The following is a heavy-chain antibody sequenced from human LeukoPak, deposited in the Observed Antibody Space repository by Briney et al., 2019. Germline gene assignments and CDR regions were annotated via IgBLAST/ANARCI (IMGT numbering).Heavy chain of an antibody. CDR1: GGSISSSSYY. Sequence: SETLSLTCTVSGGSISSSSYYWGWIRQPPGKGLEWIGSIYYSGSTYYNPSLKSRVTISVDTSKNQFSLKLSSVTAADTAVYYCARSIAAAGTFWFDPWGQGTLVTVSS. CDR3: ARSIAAAGTFWFDP. J-gene: IGHJ5*02. CDR2: IYYSGST. V-gene: IGHV4-39*07. D-gene: IGHD6-13*01.